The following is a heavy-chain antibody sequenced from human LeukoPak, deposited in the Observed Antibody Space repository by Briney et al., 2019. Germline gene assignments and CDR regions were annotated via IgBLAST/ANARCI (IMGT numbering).Heavy chain of an antibody. CDR2: IYYSGST. CDR3: ARGALGGFGGYYYYYMDV. D-gene: IGHD1-26*01. V-gene: IGHV4-59*01. J-gene: IGHJ6*03. Sequence: SETLSLTCTVSGGSISSYYWSWIRQPPGKGLEWIGYIYYSGSTNYNPSLKSRVTISVDTSKNQFSLKLSSVTAADTAVYYCARGALGGFGGYYYYYMDVWGKGTTVTISS. CDR1: GGSISSYY.